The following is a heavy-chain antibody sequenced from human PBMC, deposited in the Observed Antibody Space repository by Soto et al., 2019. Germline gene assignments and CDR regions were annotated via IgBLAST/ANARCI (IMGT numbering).Heavy chain of an antibody. Sequence: PSETLSLTCAVYGGSFSGYYWSWIRQPPGKGLEWIGEINHSGSTNYNPSLKSRVTISVDTSKNQFSLKLSSVTAADTAVYYCARGRWLQRYFDYWGQGTMVTV. V-gene: IGHV4-34*01. CDR2: INHSGST. D-gene: IGHD5-12*01. CDR3: ARGRWLQRYFDY. J-gene: IGHJ4*02. CDR1: GGSFSGYY.